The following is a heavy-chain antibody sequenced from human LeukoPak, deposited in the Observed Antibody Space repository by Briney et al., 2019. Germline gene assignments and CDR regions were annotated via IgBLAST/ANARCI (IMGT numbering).Heavy chain of an antibody. CDR3: ARGRNYFPIDY. V-gene: IGHV3-53*01. J-gene: IGHJ4*02. D-gene: IGHD2/OR15-2a*01. CDR1: SFIVSTSQ. Sequence: PGGSLRLSCAASSFIVSTSQMTWVRQTPGKGLEWVSVIYSDGSFGRTFYADSVKGRFTISRDNSRNTVYLQMNSLRADDTAVYYCARGRNYFPIDYWGQGTLVTVSS. CDR2: IYSDGSFGRT.